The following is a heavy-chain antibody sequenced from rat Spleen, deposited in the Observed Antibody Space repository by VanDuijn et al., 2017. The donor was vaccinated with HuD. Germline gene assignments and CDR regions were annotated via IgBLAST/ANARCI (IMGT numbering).Heavy chain of an antibody. CDR1: GFTFSDYY. V-gene: IGHV5-29*01. J-gene: IGHJ3*01. Sequence: EVQLVESDGGLVQPGRSLKLSCAASGFTFSDYYMAWVRQAPTKGLEWVATISYDGSSTYYRDPVKGRFTVSRDNSKSTLYLQVDSLRSEDTATYYCARQDTSGYSNWFAYWGQGTLVTVSS. D-gene: IGHD4-3*01. CDR3: ARQDTSGYSNWFAY. CDR2: ISYDGSST.